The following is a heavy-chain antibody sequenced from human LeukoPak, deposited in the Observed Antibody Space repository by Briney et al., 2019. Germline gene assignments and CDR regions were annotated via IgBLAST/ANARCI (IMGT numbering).Heavy chain of an antibody. J-gene: IGHJ5*02. CDR2: MCVISGLI. CDR1: GFTFSRYS. CDR3: AKGTFAKLGWFDP. Sequence: GGSLRLSCAASGFTFSRYSMSWVRQAPGKGQEWVSSMCVISGLIYYADSVKGRFTISRDNSKNTLYLQMNSLRAEDTAVYYCAKGTFAKLGWFDPWGQGTLVTVSS. D-gene: IGHD1-7*01. V-gene: IGHV3-23*01.